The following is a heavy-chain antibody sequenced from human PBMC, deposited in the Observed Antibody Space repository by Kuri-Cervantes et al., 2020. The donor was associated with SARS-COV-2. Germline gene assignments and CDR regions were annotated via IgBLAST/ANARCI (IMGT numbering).Heavy chain of an antibody. CDR3: ARLGVVPVAISPHAFYI. CDR1: GGSISSYY. Sequence: GSLRLSCTVSGGSISSYYWSWIRQPAGKGLEWIGRIYTSGSTNYNPSLKSRVTISVDTSKNQSSLKLSSVTAADTAVYYCARLGVVPVAISPHAFYIWGQGTMVTVSS. D-gene: IGHD2-2*01. V-gene: IGHV4-4*07. CDR2: IYTSGST. J-gene: IGHJ3*02.